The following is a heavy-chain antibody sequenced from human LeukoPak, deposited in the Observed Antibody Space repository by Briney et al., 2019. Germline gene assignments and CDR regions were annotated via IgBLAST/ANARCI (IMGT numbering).Heavy chain of an antibody. CDR2: ISYLSTHV. Sequence: GGSLRLSCSASGFTFSDYDMNWVRQAPGKGLELVSSISYLSTHVYYGDSVKGRFSISRDNAKTSLYLQMNSLGAEDTAIYYCGRAFPPLRTSSAGDLWGQGILVTVSS. D-gene: IGHD3-16*01. J-gene: IGHJ4*02. CDR1: GFTFSDYD. V-gene: IGHV3-21*01. CDR3: GRAFPPLRTSSAGDL.